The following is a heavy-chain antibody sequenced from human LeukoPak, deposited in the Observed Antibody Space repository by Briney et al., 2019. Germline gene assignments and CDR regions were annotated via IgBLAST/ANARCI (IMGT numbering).Heavy chain of an antibody. CDR1: GFTFSSYN. V-gene: IGHV3-23*01. D-gene: IGHD6-19*01. J-gene: IGHJ4*02. Sequence: PGGSLRLSCAAFGFTFSSYNMNWVRQAPGKGLGWVSAISGSGGSTYYADSVKGRFTISRDNSKNTLYLQMNSLRAEDTAVYYCAKKVSGSGWAFDYWGQGTLVTVSS. CDR3: AKKVSGSGWAFDY. CDR2: ISGSGGST.